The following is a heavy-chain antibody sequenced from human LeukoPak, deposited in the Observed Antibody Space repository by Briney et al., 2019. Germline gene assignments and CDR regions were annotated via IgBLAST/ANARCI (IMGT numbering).Heavy chain of an antibody. Sequence: GGSLRLSCATSGFTFRNYWMHWVRHAQGKGLVWDSRINPYGATTDYAGSVKRRFTISRDNAKNMVYLQMDSLRAEDTAAYYCVRLLDVDYWGQGTLVTVSS. D-gene: IGHD3/OR15-3a*01. J-gene: IGHJ4*02. CDR3: VRLLDVDY. CDR1: GFTFRNYW. CDR2: INPYGATT. V-gene: IGHV3-74*01.